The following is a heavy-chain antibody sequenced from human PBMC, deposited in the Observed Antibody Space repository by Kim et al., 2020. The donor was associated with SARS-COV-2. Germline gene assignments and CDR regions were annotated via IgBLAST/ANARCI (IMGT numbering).Heavy chain of an antibody. V-gene: IGHV3-74*01. J-gene: IGHJ1*01. Sequence: GGSLTLSCVMSGYTITDYWMHWVRQVPGKGLEWVSRILTDGSSASYADSVQGRFIISRDRAKKTLYLQMDSLKEEDTAVYYCAIGVSVADFWGQGTLVSVSA. CDR1: GYTITDYW. CDR2: ILTDGSSA. CDR3: AIGVSVADF. D-gene: IGHD6-19*01.